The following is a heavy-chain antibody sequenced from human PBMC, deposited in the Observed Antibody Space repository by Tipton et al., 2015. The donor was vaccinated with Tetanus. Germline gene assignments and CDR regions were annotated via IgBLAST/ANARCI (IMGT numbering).Heavy chain of an antibody. V-gene: IGHV4-4*02. CDR2: IYQSGSA. CDR1: GGSIRSSHW. Sequence: TLSLTCAISGGSIRSSHWWTWIRQPPGKGLEWIGEIYQSGSANYNPSLQSRVTLAVDNSRNQLYLKMTSVTAADTARYYCARVSSGEVDAFDVWVQGTMVSVSS. CDR3: ARVSSGEVDAFDV. D-gene: IGHD3-10*01. J-gene: IGHJ3*01.